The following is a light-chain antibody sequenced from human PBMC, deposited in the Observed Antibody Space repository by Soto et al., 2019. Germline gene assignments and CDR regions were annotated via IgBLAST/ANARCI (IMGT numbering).Light chain of an antibody. V-gene: IGKV1-33*01. CDR1: QDISNY. Sequence: DIQMTQSPSSLSASVGDRVTITCQASQDISNYLNWYQQKPGKAPKLLIYLGSNRASGVPDRFSGSGSGTDFTLKISRVEAEDVGVYYCMQALQTPMYTFGQGTRLEIK. CDR2: LGS. J-gene: IGKJ5*01. CDR3: MQALQTPMYT.